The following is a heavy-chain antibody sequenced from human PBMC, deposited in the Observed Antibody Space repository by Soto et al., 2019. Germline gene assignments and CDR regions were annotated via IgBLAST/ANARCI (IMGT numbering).Heavy chain of an antibody. V-gene: IGHV3-23*01. J-gene: IGHJ4*02. D-gene: IGHD3-16*01. CDR3: ARALHLGEAFY. Sequence: EVQLLESGGGLVQPGGSLRLSCAASGFTFSSYAMSWVRQAPGKGLEWVSAISGSGGSTYYADSVKGRFTISRDNSKNTLYLQINSLRAADTAVYYSARALHLGEAFYWGQGTLVTVSS. CDR2: ISGSGGST. CDR1: GFTFSSYA.